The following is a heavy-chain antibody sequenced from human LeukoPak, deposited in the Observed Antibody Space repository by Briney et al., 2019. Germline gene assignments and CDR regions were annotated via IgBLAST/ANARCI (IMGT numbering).Heavy chain of an antibody. CDR2: ISGSGGST. CDR3: AKLDSIAVAGTCDY. CDR1: GVTFSSDA. Sequence: GGSLRVSCAASGVTFSSDAMSGVRQAPGKGLEWVSAISGSGGSTYYADSVKGRFTIPRDNSKNTLYLQMNSLRAEDTAVYYCAKLDSIAVAGTCDYWGQGTLVTVSS. D-gene: IGHD6-19*01. V-gene: IGHV3-23*01. J-gene: IGHJ4*02.